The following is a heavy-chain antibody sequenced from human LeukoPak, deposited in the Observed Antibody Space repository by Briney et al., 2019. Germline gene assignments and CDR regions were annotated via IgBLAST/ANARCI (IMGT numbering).Heavy chain of an antibody. CDR1: GFTFSSYW. V-gene: IGHV3-74*01. CDR2: INSDGSST. Sequence: GGSLRLSCAASGFTFSSYWTHWLRQAPGKGLVWVSRINSDGSSTSYADSVKGRFTISRDNAKNTLYLQMNSLRADDTAVYYCAADVMGARDNWGQGTLVTVSS. D-gene: IGHD1-26*01. J-gene: IGHJ4*02. CDR3: AADVMGARDN.